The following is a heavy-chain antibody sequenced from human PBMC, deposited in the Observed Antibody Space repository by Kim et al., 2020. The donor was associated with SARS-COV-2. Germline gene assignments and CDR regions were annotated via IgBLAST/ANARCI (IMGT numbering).Heavy chain of an antibody. D-gene: IGHD3-22*01. V-gene: IGHV3-11*05. CDR1: GFTFSDYY. CDR2: ISSSSSYT. J-gene: IGHJ4*02. Sequence: GGSLRLSCAASGFTFSDYYMSWIRQAPGKGLEWVSYISSSSSYTNYADSVKGRFTISRDNAKNSLYLQMNSLRAEDTAVYYCARDRRYYDSSGYIEPTLLSAEPIDYWGQGTLVTVSS. CDR3: ARDRRYYDSSGYIEPTLLSAEPIDY.